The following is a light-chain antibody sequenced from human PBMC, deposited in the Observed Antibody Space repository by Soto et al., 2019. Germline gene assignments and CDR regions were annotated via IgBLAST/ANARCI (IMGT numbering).Light chain of an antibody. J-gene: IGLJ2*01. Sequence: QSALTHPASVSGSPGQSVTISCTGTNSDVGSYHYVSWYQQHPGKAPKLVIYDVSKRPSGVPNRFSGSKSGNTASLTISGLHAEDEADYYCASYIASGSVVFGGGTKLTVL. V-gene: IGLV2-14*03. CDR1: NSDVGSYHY. CDR2: DVS. CDR3: ASYIASGSVV.